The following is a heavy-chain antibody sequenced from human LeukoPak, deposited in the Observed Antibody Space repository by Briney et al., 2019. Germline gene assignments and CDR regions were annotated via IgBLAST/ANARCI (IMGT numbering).Heavy chain of an antibody. Sequence: ASVKVSCKASGYTFTSYDINWVRQATGQGLEWMGWMNPNSGNTGYAQKFQGRVTMTRNTSISTAYMELSSLRSEDTAVYYCARVQLWLRTPPYYYGMDVWGQGTTVTVSS. V-gene: IGHV1-8*01. CDR1: GYTFTSYD. CDR2: MNPNSGNT. CDR3: ARVQLWLRTPPYYYGMDV. D-gene: IGHD5-18*01. J-gene: IGHJ6*02.